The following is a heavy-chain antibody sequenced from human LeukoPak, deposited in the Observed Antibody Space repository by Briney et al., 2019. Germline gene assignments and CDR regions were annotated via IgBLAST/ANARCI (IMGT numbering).Heavy chain of an antibody. CDR2: IYYSGTT. J-gene: IGHJ1*01. Sequence: PSETLSLTCTVSGGSIITYYWGWIRQPPGKGLEWIGTIYYSGTTYYNPSLKSRVTISVDTSKNQFSLELSSMTAADTAVYYCARGPTLKYFHHWGQGTLVSVSS. CDR1: GGSIITYY. V-gene: IGHV4-39*02. CDR3: ARGPTLKYFHH.